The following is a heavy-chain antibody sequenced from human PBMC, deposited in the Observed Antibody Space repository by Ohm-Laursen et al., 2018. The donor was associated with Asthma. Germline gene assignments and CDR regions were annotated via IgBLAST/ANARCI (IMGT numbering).Heavy chain of an antibody. Sequence: EASVKVSCKASGYTFTSYGISWVRQAPGQGLEWMGWISAYNGNTNYAQKLQSRVTMTTDTSTSTAYMELRSLRSDDTAVYYCARERGITIFGVVSNYFDYWGQGTLVTVSS. CDR1: GYTFTSYG. D-gene: IGHD3-3*01. V-gene: IGHV1-18*01. J-gene: IGHJ4*02. CDR3: ARERGITIFGVVSNYFDY. CDR2: ISAYNGNT.